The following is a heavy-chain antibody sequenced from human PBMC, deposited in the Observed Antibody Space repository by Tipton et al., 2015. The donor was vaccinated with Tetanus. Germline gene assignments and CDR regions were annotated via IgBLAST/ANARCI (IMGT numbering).Heavy chain of an antibody. Sequence: TLSLTCTVSGDSVSTGNFYWSWIRQPPGKGLEWIAFVHHSGLAFSKPSLKSRVSISIDTAQNQFSLRLTSVTAADTAVYFCARIVYTVTNDAFDIWGHGTLVNVSS. V-gene: IGHV4-30-4*01. CDR3: ARIVYTVTNDAFDI. CDR2: VHHSGLA. CDR1: GDSVSTGNFY. D-gene: IGHD4-11*01. J-gene: IGHJ3*02.